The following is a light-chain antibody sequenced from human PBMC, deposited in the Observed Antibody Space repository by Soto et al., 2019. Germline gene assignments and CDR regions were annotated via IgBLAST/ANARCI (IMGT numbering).Light chain of an antibody. CDR2: WAS. CDR3: QQYYSTPYT. CDR1: QSVLYSSNNKNY. J-gene: IGKJ2*01. V-gene: IGKV4-1*01. Sequence: DIVMTQSPDSLAVSLGERATINCKSSQSVLYSSNNKNYLAWYQQKPGQPPKLLIYWASTRESGVPDRFSGSGSGTYFTLTISSLQAADVAVYYCQQYYSTPYTFGQGTKLEIK.